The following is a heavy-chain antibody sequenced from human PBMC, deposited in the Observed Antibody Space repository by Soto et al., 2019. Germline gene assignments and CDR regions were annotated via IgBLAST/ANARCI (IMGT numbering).Heavy chain of an antibody. D-gene: IGHD6-19*01. CDR3: ARTPRESSGWYWFDP. V-gene: IGHV4-34*01. Sequence: SETLSLTCAVYGGSFSGYYWSWIRQPPGKGLEWIGEINHSGSTNYNPSLKSRVTISVDTSKNQFSLKLSSVTAADRAVYYCARTPRESSGWYWFDPCGQGTLVTVSS. CDR2: INHSGST. CDR1: GGSFSGYY. J-gene: IGHJ5*02.